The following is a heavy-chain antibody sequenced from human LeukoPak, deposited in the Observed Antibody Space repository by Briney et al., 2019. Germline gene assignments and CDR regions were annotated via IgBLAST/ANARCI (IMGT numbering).Heavy chain of an antibody. CDR3: ARSRSSGWSEFDY. CDR2: ISSSGSYI. D-gene: IGHD6-19*01. Sequence: GGSLRLSCAASGFTFNSYSMNWVRQAPGKGLEWVSSISSSGSYIYHADSVKGRFTISRDNANNSLYLQMNSLRDEDTAVYYCARSRSSGWSEFDYWGQGTLVTVSS. V-gene: IGHV3-21*01. CDR1: GFTFNSYS. J-gene: IGHJ4*02.